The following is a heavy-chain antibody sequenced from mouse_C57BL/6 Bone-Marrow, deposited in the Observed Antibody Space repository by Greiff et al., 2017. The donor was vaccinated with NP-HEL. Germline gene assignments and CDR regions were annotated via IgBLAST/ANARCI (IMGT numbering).Heavy chain of an antibody. Sequence: VKVVESGPELVKPGASVKISCKASGYAFSSSWMNWVKQRPGKGLEWIGRIYPGDGDTNYNGKFKGKATLTADKSSSTAYMQLSSLTSEDSAVYFCASPLDSSGSWFAYWGQGTLVTVSA. J-gene: IGHJ3*01. V-gene: IGHV1-82*01. CDR1: GYAFSSSW. D-gene: IGHD3-2*02. CDR3: ASPLDSSGSWFAY. CDR2: IYPGDGDT.